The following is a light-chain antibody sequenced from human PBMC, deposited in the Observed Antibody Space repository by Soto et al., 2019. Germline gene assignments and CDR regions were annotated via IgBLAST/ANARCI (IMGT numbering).Light chain of an antibody. CDR2: KVS. V-gene: IGKV2-30*01. J-gene: IGKJ3*01. CDR1: QSLVYTDGNTY. Sequence: DVVMTQSPLSLPVTLGEPASISCRTSQSLVYTDGNTYLNWYLQTPGQSPRRLIFKVSNRDAGVPDRFSGSGSGTEFTLEISRVEAEDVGVYYCMQGALWPPTFGPGTKVDIK. CDR3: MQGALWPPT.